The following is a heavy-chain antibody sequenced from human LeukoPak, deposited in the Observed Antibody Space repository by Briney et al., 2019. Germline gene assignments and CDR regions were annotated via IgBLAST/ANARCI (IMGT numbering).Heavy chain of an antibody. CDR3: ARDYDVLTAYPPTQLFDP. V-gene: IGHV4-34*01. J-gene: IGHJ5*02. CDR2: INHSGST. CDR1: GGSFSGYY. D-gene: IGHD3-9*01. Sequence: PSETLSLTCAVHGGSFSGYYWSWIRQPPGKGLEWIGEINHSGSTNYNPSLKSRVTISVDTSKNQFSLKLSSVTAADTAVYYCARDYDVLTAYPPTQLFDPWGQGTLVTVSS.